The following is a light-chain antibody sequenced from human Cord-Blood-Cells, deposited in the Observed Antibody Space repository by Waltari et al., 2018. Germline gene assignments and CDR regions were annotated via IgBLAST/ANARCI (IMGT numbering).Light chain of an antibody. CDR1: QDISNY. CDR3: QQYDNLPPYT. Sequence: IQMTQSPSSLSASVGDRVIITCQASQDISNYLNWYQQKPGKAPKLLIYDASNLETGVPSRFSGSGSGTDFTFTISRLQPEDIATDYCQQYDNLPPYTFGQGTKLEIK. CDR2: DAS. V-gene: IGKV1-33*01. J-gene: IGKJ2*01.